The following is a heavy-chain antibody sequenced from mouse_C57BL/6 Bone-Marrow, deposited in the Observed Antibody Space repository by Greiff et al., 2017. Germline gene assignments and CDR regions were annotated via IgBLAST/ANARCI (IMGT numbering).Heavy chain of an antibody. J-gene: IGHJ3*01. V-gene: IGHV2-5*01. D-gene: IGHD2-4*01. Sequence: QVHVKQSGPGLVQPSQSLSITCTVSGFSLTSYGVHWVRQSPGKGLEWLGVIWRGGSTDYNAAFMSRLSITKDNSKSQVFFKMNSLQADDTAIYYCAKKGDYDYDWFAYWGQGTLVTVSA. CDR2: IWRGGST. CDR1: GFSLTSYG. CDR3: AKKGDYDYDWFAY.